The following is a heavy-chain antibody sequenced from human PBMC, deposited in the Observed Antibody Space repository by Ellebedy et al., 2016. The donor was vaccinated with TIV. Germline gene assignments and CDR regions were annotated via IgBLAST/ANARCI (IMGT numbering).Heavy chain of an antibody. CDR2: IYPGDSDT. CDR1: GYSFTSYW. CDR3: SRLGLGYCSGGRSKGALDF. D-gene: IGHD2-15*01. V-gene: IGHV5-51*01. J-gene: IGHJ3*01. Sequence: GESLKISCKGSGYSFTSYWIGWVRQRPGKGLEWMVIIYPGDSDTRYSPSFQGQVTISVDKSISTAYLQWSSLRASDTAMYYCSRLGLGYCSGGRSKGALDFWGQGTMVTVSS.